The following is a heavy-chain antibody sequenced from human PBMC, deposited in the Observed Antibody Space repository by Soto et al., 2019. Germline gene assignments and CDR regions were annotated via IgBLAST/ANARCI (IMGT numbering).Heavy chain of an antibody. CDR3: ASTSSGYSYVFDY. D-gene: IGHD3-22*01. CDR1: GFTFSSYW. J-gene: IGHJ4*02. CDR2: INSDGSST. Sequence: GGSLRLSCAASGFTFSSYWMHWVRQAPGKGLVWVSRINSDGSSTSYADSVKGRFTISRDNAKNTLYLQMNSLRAEDTAVHYCASTSSGYSYVFDYWGQGTLVTVSS. V-gene: IGHV3-74*01.